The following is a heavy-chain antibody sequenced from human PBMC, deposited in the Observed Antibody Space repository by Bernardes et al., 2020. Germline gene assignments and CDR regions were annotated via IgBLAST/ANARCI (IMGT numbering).Heavy chain of an antibody. V-gene: IGHV5-51*01. Sequence: GESLKISCMGSGYPFTTYWIGGVRQMPGNGLEWSGYIYPRDSDTRYSPPFQGQVTIAADKSIGAAYLQWSSLKASDTAMFSCTRGGTGGGGAGAIDYWGQGTPVTVSS. D-gene: IGHD3-16*01. J-gene: IGHJ4*02. CDR1: GYPFTTYW. CDR2: IYPRDSDT. CDR3: TRGGTGGGGAGAIDY.